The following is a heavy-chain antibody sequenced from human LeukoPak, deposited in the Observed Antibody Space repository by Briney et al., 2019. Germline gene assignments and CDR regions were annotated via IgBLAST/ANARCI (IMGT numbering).Heavy chain of an antibody. D-gene: IGHD6-19*01. J-gene: IGHJ4*02. Sequence: PSETLSLTCTVSGGSISSSSYYWGWIRQPPGKGLEWIGSVDYSGSTYYNPSLKSRVTISVDTSKNQFSLKLSSVTAADTAAYYCARLHLVSSDWHPMADSWGQGTLVTVSS. CDR2: VDYSGST. CDR1: GGSISSSSYY. V-gene: IGHV4-39*07. CDR3: ARLHLVSSDWHPMADS.